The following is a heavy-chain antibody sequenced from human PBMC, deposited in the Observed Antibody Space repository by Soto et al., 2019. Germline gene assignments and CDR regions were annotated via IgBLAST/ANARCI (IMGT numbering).Heavy chain of an antibody. D-gene: IGHD5-18*01. CDR2: IYSGGST. J-gene: IGHJ3*01. Sequence: PGGSLRLSCAVSGFSVSKHYMMWVRQAPGKGLEWVSVIYSGGSTYYADSVKGRFTISRDNSKNTLYLQMNSLRAEDTAVYYCARGRDRYSYGENDAFALWGQGTMVTVS. V-gene: IGHV3-66*01. CDR3: ARGRDRYSYGENDAFAL. CDR1: GFSVSKHY.